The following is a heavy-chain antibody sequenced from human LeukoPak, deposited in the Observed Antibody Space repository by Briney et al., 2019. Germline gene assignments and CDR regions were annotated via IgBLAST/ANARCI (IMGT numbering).Heavy chain of an antibody. CDR3: AKDSPKSYTLGGAYYFDY. CDR2: INPSGGST. Sequence: ASVKVSCKASGYTFTSYYMHWVRQAPGQGLEWMGIINPSGGSTSYAQKFQGRVTMTRDMSTSTVYMELSSLRSEDTAIYYCAKDSPKSYTLGGAYYFDYWGQGTLLTVSS. CDR1: GYTFTSYY. J-gene: IGHJ4*02. D-gene: IGHD3-16*01. V-gene: IGHV1-46*01.